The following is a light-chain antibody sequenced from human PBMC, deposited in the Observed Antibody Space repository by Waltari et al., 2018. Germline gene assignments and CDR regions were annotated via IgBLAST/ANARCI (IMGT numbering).Light chain of an antibody. J-gene: IGLJ3*02. CDR2: KDS. CDR1: VLAKKY. V-gene: IGLV3-27*01. CDR3: YPDADNNRV. Sequence: SYELTQPSSVSVSPGQTARITCSGDVLAKKYARWFQQKPGQAPVLVIYKDSERPSGIPERFAGSRSGTTVTLTISGAQVEDEADYYCYPDADNNRVFGGGTKLTVL.